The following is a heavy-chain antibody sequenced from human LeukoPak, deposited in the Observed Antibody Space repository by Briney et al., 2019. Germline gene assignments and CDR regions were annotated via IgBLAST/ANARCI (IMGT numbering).Heavy chain of an antibody. D-gene: IGHD1-26*01. CDR2: TYYRSKWYD. Sequence: HSQTLLLTCAISGDSVSSNSAAWSWIRQSPSRGLEWLGRTYYRSKWYDDYAVSVKSRITINPDTSKNQFSLQLNSVTPEDTAVYYCALESGTHGFDYWGQGTLVTVSS. CDR3: ALESGTHGFDY. V-gene: IGHV6-1*01. CDR1: GDSVSSNSAA. J-gene: IGHJ4*02.